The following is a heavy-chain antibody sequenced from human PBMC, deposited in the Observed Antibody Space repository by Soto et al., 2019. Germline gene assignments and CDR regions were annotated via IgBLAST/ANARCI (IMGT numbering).Heavy chain of an antibody. CDR2: INTDGRET. V-gene: IGHV3-74*01. CDR3: ARDGEGY. J-gene: IGHJ4*02. Sequence: AWGSLILSWASSGFIFSNYWMRWVRQVPGKGLVWVSRINTDGRETNYADSVKGRFTVSRDNAKNTQFLQMNSLRVEDTAVYYCARDGEGYWGQGTLVTVSS. D-gene: IGHD2-21*01. CDR1: GFIFSNYW.